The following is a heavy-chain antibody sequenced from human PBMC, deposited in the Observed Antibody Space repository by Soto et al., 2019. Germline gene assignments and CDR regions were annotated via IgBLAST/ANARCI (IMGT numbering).Heavy chain of an antibody. CDR1: GGSISSGGYY. D-gene: IGHD2-21*01. V-gene: IGHV4-30-4*01. J-gene: IGHJ5*02. Sequence: SETLSLTCTVSGGSISSGGYYWSWIRQPPGKGLEWIGYIYYSGSTYYNPSLKSRVTISVDTSKNQFSLKLSSVTAADTAVYYCARLGAYYQSLDPWGPGILLTVSS. CDR3: ARLGAYYQSLDP. CDR2: IYYSGST.